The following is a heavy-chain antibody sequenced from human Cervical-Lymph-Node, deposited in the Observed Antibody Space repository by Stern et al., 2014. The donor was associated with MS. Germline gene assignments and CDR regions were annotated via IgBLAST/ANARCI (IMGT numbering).Heavy chain of an antibody. CDR1: GFTFNNYA. CDR2: ISYDGSQE. Sequence: EQLVESGGDVVQPGRSLRLSCEASGFTFNNYAIHWVRQAPGKGLEWVSLISYDGSQEYYRDYVKGRLTYCRDNSKNTGYLQMNSLRPDDTAVYFCARERTPVPSNPFDIWGQGTMVTVSS. CDR3: ARERTPVPSNPFDI. D-gene: IGHD1-1*01. V-gene: IGHV3-30-3*01. J-gene: IGHJ3*02.